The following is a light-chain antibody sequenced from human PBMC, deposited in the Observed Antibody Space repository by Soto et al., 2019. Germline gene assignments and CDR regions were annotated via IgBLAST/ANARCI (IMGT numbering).Light chain of an antibody. CDR1: QSVSNN. CDR2: VAS. J-gene: IGKJ4*01. V-gene: IGKV3-15*01. CDR3: QQYNVWPLT. Sequence: EIVMTQSPATLSVSPGERATLSCRASQSVSNNLAWYQQKPGQTPKLLIYVASTRATGIPASFSGSGSGTEFTLTISSLQSEDFAVYYCQQYNVWPLTFGGGNKVELK.